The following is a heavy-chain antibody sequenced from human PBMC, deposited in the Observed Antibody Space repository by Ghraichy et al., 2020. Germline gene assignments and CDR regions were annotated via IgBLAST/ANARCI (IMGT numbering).Heavy chain of an antibody. Sequence: GESLNISCAASGFTFSSYAMSWVRQAPGKGLEWVSAISGSGGRTYYADSVKGRFTISRDNSKNTLYLQMNSLRAEDTAVYYCAKGSMSITMVRGVFDYWGQGTLVTVSS. V-gene: IGHV3-23*01. CDR2: ISGSGGRT. D-gene: IGHD3-10*01. J-gene: IGHJ4*02. CDR3: AKGSMSITMVRGVFDY. CDR1: GFTFSSYA.